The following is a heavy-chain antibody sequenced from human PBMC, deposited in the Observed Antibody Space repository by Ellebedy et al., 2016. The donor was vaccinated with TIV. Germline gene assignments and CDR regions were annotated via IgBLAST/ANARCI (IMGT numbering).Heavy chain of an antibody. CDR2: IYHSGST. CDR3: AREGEYPGHSGYSYGSGFDY. J-gene: IGHJ4*02. V-gene: IGHV4-30-2*01. D-gene: IGHD5-18*01. CDR1: GGSISSGGYS. Sequence: SETLSLTCAVSGGSISSGGYSWSWIRQPPGKGLEWIGYIYHSGSTYYNPSLKSRVTISVDRSKNQFSLKLSSVTAADTAVYYCAREGEYPGHSGYSYGSGFDYWGQGTLVTVSS.